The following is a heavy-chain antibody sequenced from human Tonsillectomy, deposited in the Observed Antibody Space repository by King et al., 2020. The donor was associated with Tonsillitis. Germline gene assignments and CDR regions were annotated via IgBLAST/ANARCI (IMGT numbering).Heavy chain of an antibody. CDR2: ISYDGSNK. CDR3: AKGGALWFGEYICMDV. D-gene: IGHD3-10*01. Sequence: VQLVESGGGVVQPGRSLRLSCAASGFTFSSYGMHWVRQAPGKGLEWVAVISYDGSNKYYADSVKGRFTISRDNSKNTLYQQMNGLRAEDTAVYYCAKGGALWFGEYICMDVWGQGTMVTVSS. V-gene: IGHV3-30*18. J-gene: IGHJ6*02. CDR1: GFTFSSYG.